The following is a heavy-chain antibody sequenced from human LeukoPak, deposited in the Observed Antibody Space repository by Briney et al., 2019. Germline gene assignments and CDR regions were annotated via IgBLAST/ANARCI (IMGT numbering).Heavy chain of an antibody. CDR2: ISSSSSYI. J-gene: IGHJ4*02. D-gene: IGHD5-18*01. Sequence: GGSLRLSCAASGFTFSSYSMNWVRQAPGKGLEWVSSISSSSSYIYYADSVKGRFTISRDISKSTLYLQMNSLRADDTAVYYCAKDLAPTRHNTAMANADFDSWGQGTLVTVSS. CDR3: AKDLAPTRHNTAMANADFDS. CDR1: GFTFSSYS. V-gene: IGHV3-21*04.